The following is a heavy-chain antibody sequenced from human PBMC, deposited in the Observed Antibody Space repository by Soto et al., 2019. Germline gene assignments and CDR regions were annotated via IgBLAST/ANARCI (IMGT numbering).Heavy chain of an antibody. CDR2: IYYSGST. V-gene: IGHV4-39*01. CDR3: ARHGYEHLYPQDYYFDY. J-gene: IGHJ4*02. Sequence: SETLSLTCTVSGGSISSSSYYWGWIRQPPGKGLEWIGSIYYSGSTYYNPSLKSRVTISVDTSKNQFSLKLSSVTAADTAVYYCARHGYEHLYPQDYYFDYWGQGTLVTVSS. CDR1: GGSISSSSYY. D-gene: IGHD5-18*01.